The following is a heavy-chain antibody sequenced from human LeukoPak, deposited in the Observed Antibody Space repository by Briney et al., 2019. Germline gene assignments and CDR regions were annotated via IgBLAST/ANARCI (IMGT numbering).Heavy chain of an antibody. CDR1: GFTFSSYE. J-gene: IGHJ6*03. CDR3: ARGVPKTSYYYYYMDV. V-gene: IGHV3-48*03. CDR2: ISSSGSTI. Sequence: PGGSLRLSCAASGFTFSSYEMNWVRQAPGKGLEWVSYISSSGSTIYYADSVEGRFTISRDNAKNSLYLQMNSLRAEDTAVYYCARGVPKTSYYYYYMDVWGKGTTVTVSS. D-gene: IGHD4-11*01.